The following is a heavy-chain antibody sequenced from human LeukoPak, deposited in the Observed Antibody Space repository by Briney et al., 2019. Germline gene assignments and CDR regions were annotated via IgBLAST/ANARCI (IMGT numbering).Heavy chain of an antibody. V-gene: IGHV1-69*05. CDR3: ARGPSSGSYLDY. CDR1: GGTFSSYA. CDR2: IIPIFGTA. J-gene: IGHJ4*02. Sequence: SVKVSCKASGGTFSSYAISWVRQAPGQGLEWMGGIIPIFGTANYAQKFQGRVTITTDESTSTAYMELSGLRSEDTAVYYCARGPSSGSYLDYWGQGTLVTVSS. D-gene: IGHD1-26*01.